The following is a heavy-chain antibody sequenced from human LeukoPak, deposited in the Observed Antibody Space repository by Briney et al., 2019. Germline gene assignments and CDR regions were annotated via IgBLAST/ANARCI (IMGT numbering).Heavy chain of an antibody. CDR1: GYTFTSYY. Sequence: ASVKVFCKASGYTFTSYYMHWVRQAPGQGLEWMGIINPSGGSTSYAQKFQGRVTMTRDTSTSTVYMELSSLRSEDTAVYYCARGLGYCSSTSCYAFDYWGQGTLVTVSS. J-gene: IGHJ4*02. CDR2: INPSGGST. CDR3: ARGLGYCSSTSCYAFDY. V-gene: IGHV1-46*03. D-gene: IGHD2-2*01.